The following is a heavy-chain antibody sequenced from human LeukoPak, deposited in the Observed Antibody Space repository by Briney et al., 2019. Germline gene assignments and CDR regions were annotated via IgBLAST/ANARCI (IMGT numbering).Heavy chain of an antibody. J-gene: IGHJ4*02. CDR2: INWNGGST. V-gene: IGHV3-20*04. D-gene: IGHD1-26*01. CDR1: GFTFSNYW. Sequence: GGSLRLSCAASGFTFSNYWRHWVRQVPGKGLEWVSGINWNGGSTGYADSVKGRFTISRDNAKNSLYLQMNSLRAEDTALYYCARAMNSREAVQHYFDYWGQGTVVPVSS. CDR3: ARAMNSREAVQHYFDY.